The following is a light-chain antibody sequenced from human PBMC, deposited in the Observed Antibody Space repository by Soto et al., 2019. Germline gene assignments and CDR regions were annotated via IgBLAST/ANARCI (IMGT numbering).Light chain of an antibody. CDR3: QVFGDRPPLYT. Sequence: ETVLTQSPDTLSLSQGERATLSCRASQSVSSVYLNWYQQKPGQAPRLLIYGASTRANGIPDRFSGSGSETDFTLTISRLEPEDFAVYYCQVFGDRPPLYTFGQGTKLEIK. CDR1: QSVSSVY. CDR2: GAS. V-gene: IGKV3-20*01. J-gene: IGKJ2*01.